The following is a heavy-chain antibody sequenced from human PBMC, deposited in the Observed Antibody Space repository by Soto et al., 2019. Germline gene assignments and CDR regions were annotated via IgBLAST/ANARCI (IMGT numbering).Heavy chain of an antibody. J-gene: IGHJ6*03. D-gene: IGHD3-16*02. CDR1: GYTFTSYA. Sequence: GASVKVSCKASGYTFTSYAMQWVRQAPGQRLEWMGWINAGNGNTKYSQKFQGRVTITRDTSASTAYMELSSLRSEDTAVYYCATCTHLGELSSSYYYYYMDVWGKGTTVTVSS. CDR3: ATCTHLGELSSSYYYYYMDV. V-gene: IGHV1-3*01. CDR2: INAGNGNT.